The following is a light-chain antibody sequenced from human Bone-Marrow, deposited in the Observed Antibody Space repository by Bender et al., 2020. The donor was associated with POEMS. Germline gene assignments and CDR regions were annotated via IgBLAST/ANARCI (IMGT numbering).Light chain of an antibody. CDR1: SADIGRYDS. CDR2: DGV. CDR3: CSFASSGDFV. J-gene: IGLJ3*02. V-gene: IGLV2-8*01. Sequence: QSALTQPPSASGSPGQSVTISCTGASADIGRYDSVSWYQQYPGRAPKLIIFDGVKRPAGIPDRFSGSKSGNRASLTVSGLQPEDEADYFCCSFASSGDFVFGGGTRLTVL.